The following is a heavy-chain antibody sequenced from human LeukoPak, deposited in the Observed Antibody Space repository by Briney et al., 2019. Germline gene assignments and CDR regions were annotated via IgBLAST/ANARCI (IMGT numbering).Heavy chain of an antibody. CDR3: ARHVRLNNKKNWFDP. CDR2: IDYNGST. CDR1: GGSISSYY. V-gene: IGHV4-59*08. Sequence: PSETLSLTCTVSGGSISSYYWSWIRQPPGKGLEWIGYIDYNGSTNYNPSLKSRVTISVDTSKNQFSLKLSSVTAADTAVYYCARHVRLNNKKNWFDPWGQGTLVTVSS. D-gene: IGHD1/OR15-1a*01. J-gene: IGHJ5*02.